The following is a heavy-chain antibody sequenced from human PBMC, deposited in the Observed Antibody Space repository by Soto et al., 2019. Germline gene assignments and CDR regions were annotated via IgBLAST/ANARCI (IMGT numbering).Heavy chain of an antibody. V-gene: IGHV3-23*01. CDR1: GFTFSSYA. CDR3: AKDGVSGSYYFYFDS. CDR2: ISVSGGST. D-gene: IGHD1-26*01. J-gene: IGHJ4*02. Sequence: GGSLRLSCAASGFTFSSYAMSWVRQAPGKGLEWVSAISVSGGSTYYADSVKGRFTTSRDNSKNTLYLQMNSLRAEDTAVYYCAKDGVSGSYYFYFDSWGQGALVTVSS.